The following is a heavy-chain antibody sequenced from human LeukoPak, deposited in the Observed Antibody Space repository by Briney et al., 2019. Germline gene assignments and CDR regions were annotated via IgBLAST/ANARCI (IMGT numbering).Heavy chain of an antibody. V-gene: IGHV3-23*01. J-gene: IGHJ3*02. D-gene: IGHD1-26*01. CDR3: VKGQRWELLFLGAFDI. Sequence: PGGSLRLSCAASGFTFSSYAMSWVRQAPGKGLEWVSAISGSGGSTYYADSVKGRFTISRDNSKNTLYLQMDSLRAEDTAVYYCVKGQRWELLFLGAFDIWGQGTMVTVSS. CDR1: GFTFSSYA. CDR2: ISGSGGST.